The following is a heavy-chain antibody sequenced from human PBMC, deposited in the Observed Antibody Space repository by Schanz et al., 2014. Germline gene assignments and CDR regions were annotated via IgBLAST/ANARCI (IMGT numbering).Heavy chain of an antibody. CDR1: GYTFVSYS. J-gene: IGHJ3*02. D-gene: IGHD4-17*01. Sequence: QVQLVQSGAEVKKPGASVKVSCKASGYTFVSYSMHWVRQAPGQGLEWMGIINPSGGGTSYALRFQDRVTVTRDTSRSTVYMELSSLRSEDTAVYYCARGGGAEDVFDIWGQGTILTVSS. CDR3: ARGGGAEDVFDI. V-gene: IGHV1-46*01. CDR2: INPSGGGT.